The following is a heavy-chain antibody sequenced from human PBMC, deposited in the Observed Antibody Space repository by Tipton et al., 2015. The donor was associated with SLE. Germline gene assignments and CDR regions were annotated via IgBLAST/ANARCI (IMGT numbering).Heavy chain of an antibody. Sequence: SLRLSCAASGFTFSTYAMNWVRQAPGKGLEWVSGISGSGGSTYYADSVKGRFTISRDNSKNTLYLQMNSLRAEDTAVYYCAKDPIFGVAWYFDLWGRGTLVTVSS. D-gene: IGHD3-3*01. CDR2: ISGSGGST. CDR1: GFTFSTYA. J-gene: IGHJ2*01. V-gene: IGHV3-23*01. CDR3: AKDPIFGVAWYFDL.